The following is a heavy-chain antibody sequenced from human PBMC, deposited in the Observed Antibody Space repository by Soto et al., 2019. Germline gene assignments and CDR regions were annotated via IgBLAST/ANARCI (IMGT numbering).Heavy chain of an antibody. CDR2: ISAHNGNT. CDR3: ARGRYGDY. CDR1: GYTFTSYG. J-gene: IGHJ4*02. V-gene: IGHV1-18*01. Sequence: QVHLVQSGAEVKKPGASVKVSCKGSGYTFTSYGTTWVRQAPGQGLAWMGWISAHNGNTNYAKKLQGRVTVTRDTSSSTAYMELRSLRSDDTAVYYFARGRYGDYWGQGALVTVSS. D-gene: IGHD1-1*01.